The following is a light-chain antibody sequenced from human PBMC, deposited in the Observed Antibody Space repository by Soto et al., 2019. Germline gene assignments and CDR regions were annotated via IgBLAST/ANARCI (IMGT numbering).Light chain of an antibody. CDR2: DNN. Sequence: QSVLTQSPSLSAAPGQKVTISCSGSSSNIGNNYVSWYQQLPGTAPKLLIYDNNKRPSGIPDRFSGSKSGTSGTLDITGLQTGDEADYYCATWDGSRPGEVFGGGTKLTVL. V-gene: IGLV1-51*01. CDR3: ATWDGSRPGEV. CDR1: SSNIGNNY. J-gene: IGLJ2*01.